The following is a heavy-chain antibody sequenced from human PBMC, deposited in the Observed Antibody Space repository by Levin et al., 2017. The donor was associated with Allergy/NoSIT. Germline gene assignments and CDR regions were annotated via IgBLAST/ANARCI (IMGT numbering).Heavy chain of an antibody. V-gene: IGHV3-48*02. D-gene: IGHD3-22*01. CDR3: AREEDITMIGVVITGYYGMDV. Sequence: GESLKISCAASGFTFSSYSMNWVRQAPGKGLEWVSYISSRSSTIYYADSVKGRFTISRDNAKNSLYLQMNSLRDEDTAVYYCAREEDITMIGVVITGYYGMDVWGQGTTVTVS. CDR2: ISSRSSTI. J-gene: IGHJ6*02. CDR1: GFTFSSYS.